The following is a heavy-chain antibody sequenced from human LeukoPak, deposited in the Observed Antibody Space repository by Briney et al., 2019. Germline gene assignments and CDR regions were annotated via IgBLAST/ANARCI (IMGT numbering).Heavy chain of an antibody. D-gene: IGHD2-15*01. J-gene: IGHJ4*02. CDR2: ISSSSITI. CDR1: GFTFSSYS. CDR3: ARDRGGSYSAIDY. V-gene: IGHV3-48*04. Sequence: GGSLRLSCAASGFTFSSYSLNWVRQAPGKGLEGVSFISSSSITIYYADSVKGRFTISRDNAEKSLYLQMNSLGAEDTAVYYCARDRGGSYSAIDYWGQGTLVTVSS.